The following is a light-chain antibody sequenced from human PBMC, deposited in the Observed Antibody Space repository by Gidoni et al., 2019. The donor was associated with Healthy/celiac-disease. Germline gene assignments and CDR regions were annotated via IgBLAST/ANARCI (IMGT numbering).Light chain of an antibody. J-gene: IGLJ3*02. CDR3: QSADSSGTYPV. CDR2: KDS. CDR1: ALPKQY. Sequence: SHELTQPPPVSVSPGQTARITCSGDALPKQYAYWYQQKPGQAPVLVIYKDSERPSGIPERFSGSSSGTTVTLTISGVQAEDEADYYCQSADSSGTYPVFGGGTKLTVL. V-gene: IGLV3-25*03.